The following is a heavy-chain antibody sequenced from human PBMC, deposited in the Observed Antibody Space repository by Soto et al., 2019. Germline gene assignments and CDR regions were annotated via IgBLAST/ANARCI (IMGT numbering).Heavy chain of an antibody. Sequence: PSETLSLTCTVSGGSISNRNYYWSWIRQPPWKGLDWIGFIYYSGSTNYNPSLKSRFTISLDTSKNHFSLKLSSLTAEDTAVYYCARDLAVALIDYWGQGTLVTVSS. CDR3: ARDLAVALIDY. J-gene: IGHJ4*02. V-gene: IGHV4-61*01. CDR1: GGSISNRNYY. CDR2: IYYSGST. D-gene: IGHD6-19*01.